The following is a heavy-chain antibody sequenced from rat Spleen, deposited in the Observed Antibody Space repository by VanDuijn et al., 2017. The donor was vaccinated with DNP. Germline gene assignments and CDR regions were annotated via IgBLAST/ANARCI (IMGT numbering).Heavy chain of an antibody. D-gene: IGHD1-12*03. V-gene: IGHV5S13*01. J-gene: IGHJ4*01. CDR2: ISTGGGNT. CDR3: AREGDYYDGYGDALDA. CDR1: GFTFSNYC. Sequence: VQQSGGGLVEPGRSMKLSCAASGFTFSNYCMAWVRQAPTKGLEWVASISTGGGNTYYRDSVKGRFSISRDNAKNTQYLQMDSLRSEDTATYYCAREGDYYDGYGDALDAWGQGTSVTVSS.